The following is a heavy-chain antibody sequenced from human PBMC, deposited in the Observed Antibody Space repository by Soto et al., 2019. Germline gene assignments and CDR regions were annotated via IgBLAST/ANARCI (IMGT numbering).Heavy chain of an antibody. D-gene: IGHD3-10*01. CDR1: GFTFSSSG. V-gene: IGHV3-30*18. Sequence: GGSLRLSCAASGFTFSSSGIHWVRQAQGKGLEWVAVISYDGSNKYYADSVKGRFTISRDNSKNTLYLQMNSLRAEDTAVYYCAKGPHYYGSGSSLDYWGQGTLVTVSS. J-gene: IGHJ4*02. CDR3: AKGPHYYGSGSSLDY. CDR2: ISYDGSNK.